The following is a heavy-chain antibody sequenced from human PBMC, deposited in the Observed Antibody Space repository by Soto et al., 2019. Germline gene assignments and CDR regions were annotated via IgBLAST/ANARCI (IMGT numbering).Heavy chain of an antibody. CDR2: ISGSGGST. D-gene: IGHD1-26*01. CDR3: AKVPVGATGRFDY. CDR1: GFTFSNYA. V-gene: IGHV3-23*01. J-gene: IGHJ4*02. Sequence: EVQLLESGGGLVQPGGSLRLSCAGSGFTFSNYAMSWVRQAPGKGLAWVSAISGSGGSTYYADSVKGRFTISRDNSTNTLHLQMNSLRAEDTALYYCAKVPVGATGRFDYWGQGTLVTVSS.